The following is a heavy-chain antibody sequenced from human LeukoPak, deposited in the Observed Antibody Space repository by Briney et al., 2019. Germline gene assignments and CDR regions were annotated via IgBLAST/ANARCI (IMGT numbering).Heavy chain of an antibody. CDR3: ARERIKSFDI. J-gene: IGHJ3*02. V-gene: IGHV3-66*01. CDR1: GFTFSDYY. Sequence: GGSLRLSCAASGFTFSDYYMSWIRQAPGKGLEWVSVIYSGGSTYYADSVKGRFTISRDDSENTMYLQMNSLRAEDTAVYYCARERIKSFDIWGRGTMVTVSS. D-gene: IGHD2-15*01. CDR2: IYSGGST.